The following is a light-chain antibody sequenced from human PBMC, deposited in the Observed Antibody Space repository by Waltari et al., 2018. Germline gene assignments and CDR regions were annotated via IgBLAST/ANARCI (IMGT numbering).Light chain of an antibody. CDR2: RNN. Sequence: QSVLSQPPSASGTPGQRVPISCSGSSSNIGSNYVYWYQQLRGTAPKFLIYRNNQRPSGVPDRFSGSKSGTSASLAISGLRSEDEADYYCAAWDDSLSGPVFGGGTKLTVL. CDR3: AAWDDSLSGPV. V-gene: IGLV1-47*01. J-gene: IGLJ2*01. CDR1: SSNIGSNY.